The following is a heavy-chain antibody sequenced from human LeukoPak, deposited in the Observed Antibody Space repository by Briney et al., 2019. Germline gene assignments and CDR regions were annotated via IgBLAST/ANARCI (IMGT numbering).Heavy chain of an antibody. CDR3: ARGLDYGFDY. CDR1: GGSFSGYY. J-gene: IGHJ4*02. Sequence: SETLSLTCAVYGGSFSGYYWSWIRQPPGKGLEWIGEINHSGSTNYNPSLKSRVTISVDTSKNQFSLKLSSVTAADTAVYYCARGLDYGFDYWGQGTLVTASS. V-gene: IGHV4-34*01. D-gene: IGHD4-17*01. CDR2: INHSGST.